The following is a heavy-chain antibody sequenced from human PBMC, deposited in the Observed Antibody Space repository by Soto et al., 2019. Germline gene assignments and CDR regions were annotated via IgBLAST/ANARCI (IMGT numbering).Heavy chain of an antibody. V-gene: IGHV3-30-3*01. CDR1: GFTFSSYA. Sequence: GGSLRLSCAASGFTFSSYAMHWVRQAPGKGLEWVAVISYDGSNKYYADSVKGRFTISRDNSKNTLYLQMNSLRAEDTAVYYCARDLGTYYDFWSGYPFYYYGMDVWGQGTTVTVSS. CDR3: ARDLGTYYDFWSGYPFYYYGMDV. D-gene: IGHD3-3*01. J-gene: IGHJ6*02. CDR2: ISYDGSNK.